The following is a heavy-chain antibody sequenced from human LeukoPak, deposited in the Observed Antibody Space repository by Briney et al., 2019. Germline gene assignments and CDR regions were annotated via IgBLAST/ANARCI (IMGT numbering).Heavy chain of an antibody. Sequence: ASVKVSCTATGYTFTGYYMHWVRQAPGQGLEWMGWINPNSGGTNYAQKFQGRVTMTRDTSISTAYMELSRLRSDDTAVYYCARDRVVTPRNYYYYYMDVWGKGTTVTVSS. V-gene: IGHV1-2*02. CDR2: INPNSGGT. J-gene: IGHJ6*03. CDR3: ARDRVVTPRNYYYYYMDV. D-gene: IGHD4-23*01. CDR1: GYTFTGYY.